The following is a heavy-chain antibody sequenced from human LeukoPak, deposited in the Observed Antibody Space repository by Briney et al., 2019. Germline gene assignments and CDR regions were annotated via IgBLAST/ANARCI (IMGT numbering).Heavy chain of an antibody. CDR2: EIGGVGST. J-gene: IGHJ6*02. CDR1: GFTFDDYA. V-gene: IGHV3-20*04. CDR3: ARAGYCGSTSCYYYYYGMDV. Sequence: PGGSLRLSCAASGFTFDDYAMSWVRQAPGKGLGWASGEIGGVGSTHYADSVKGRFIISRDNAENSLFLQMNSLRAEDTALYYCARAGYCGSTSCYYYYYGMDVWGQGTTVTVSS. D-gene: IGHD2-2*03.